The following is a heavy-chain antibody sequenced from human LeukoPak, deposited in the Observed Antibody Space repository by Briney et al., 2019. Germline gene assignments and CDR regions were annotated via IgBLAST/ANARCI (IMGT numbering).Heavy chain of an antibody. CDR3: ARVDSIYSSSSECDFDY. CDR2: INPSGGST. Sequence: ASVKVSCKASGYTFTSYYMHWVRQAPGQGLEWMGIINPSGGSTSYAQKFQGRVTMTRDTSTSTVYMELSSLRSEDTAVYYCARVDSIYSSSSECDFDYWGQGTLVTVSS. D-gene: IGHD6-6*01. V-gene: IGHV1-46*01. CDR1: GYTFTSYY. J-gene: IGHJ4*02.